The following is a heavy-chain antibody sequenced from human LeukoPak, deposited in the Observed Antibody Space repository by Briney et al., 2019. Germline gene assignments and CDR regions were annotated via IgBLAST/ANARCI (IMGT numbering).Heavy chain of an antibody. CDR1: GGTFSSYA. V-gene: IGHV1-69*04. CDR2: IIPILGIA. J-gene: IGHJ3*02. D-gene: IGHD3-10*01. Sequence: SVKVSCKASGGTFSSYAISWVRQAPGQGLEWMGRIIPILGIANYAQKFQGRVTITADKSTSTAYMELSSLKSEDTAVYYCARREYYYGSGRGDEDAFDIWGQGTMVTVSS. CDR3: ARREYYYGSGRGDEDAFDI.